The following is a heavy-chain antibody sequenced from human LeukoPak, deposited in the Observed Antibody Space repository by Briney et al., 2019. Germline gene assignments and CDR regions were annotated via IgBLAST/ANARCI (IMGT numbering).Heavy chain of an antibody. V-gene: IGHV1-2*02. CDR1: GYTFTGYY. CDR2: INPNSGGT. J-gene: IGHJ4*02. D-gene: IGHD3-10*01. Sequence: ASVKVSCKASGYTFTGYYMHWVRQAPGQGLEWMGWINPNSGGTNYAQKFQGRVTMARDTSISTAYMELSRLRSDDTAVYYCASITMVRGVPTPWGQGTLVTVSS. CDR3: ASITMVRGVPTP.